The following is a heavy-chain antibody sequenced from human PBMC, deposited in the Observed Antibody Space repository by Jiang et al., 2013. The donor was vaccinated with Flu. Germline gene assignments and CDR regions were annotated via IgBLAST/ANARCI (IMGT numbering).Heavy chain of an antibody. CDR2: INPNSGGT. CDR3: ARAPAEYSYGSGHAFDI. CDR1: GYTFTGYY. V-gene: IGHV1-2*04. Sequence: SGAEVKKPGASVKVSCKASGYTFTGYYMHWVRQAPGQGLEWMGWINPNSGGTNYAQKFQGWVTMTRDTSISTAYMELSRLRSDDTAVYYCARAPAEYSYGSGHAFDIWGQGTMVTVSS. D-gene: IGHD5-18*01. J-gene: IGHJ3*02.